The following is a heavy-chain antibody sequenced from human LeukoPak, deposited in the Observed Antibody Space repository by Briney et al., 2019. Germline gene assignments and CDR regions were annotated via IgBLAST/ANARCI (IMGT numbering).Heavy chain of an antibody. CDR3: ARQRVNKWNNLWSFDY. CDR2: IYYTGST. J-gene: IGHJ4*02. D-gene: IGHD1/OR15-1a*01. CDR1: GGSISGYY. V-gene: IGHV4-59*08. Sequence: SETLSLTCIVSGGSISGYYWSWIRQPPGKGLEWIGYIYYTGSTNYNPSLKSRVTISLDTSKNQFSLKLSSMTAADTAVYYCARQRVNKWNNLWSFDYWGQGTLVTVSS.